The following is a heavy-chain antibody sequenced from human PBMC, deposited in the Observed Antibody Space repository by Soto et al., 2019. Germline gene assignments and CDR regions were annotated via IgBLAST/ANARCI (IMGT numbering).Heavy chain of an antibody. J-gene: IGHJ6*02. CDR2: ISTGSTNI. D-gene: IGHD3-9*01. Sequence: LRLSCSASGFTFSLHSMSWVRQAPGKGLEWVSYISTGSTNIHYADSVKGRFTISRDSASSSLYLQMNSLRGDDTAVYYCARGVRTDYYQYYGMDVWGQGTTVTVSS. V-gene: IGHV3-48*01. CDR1: GFTFSLHS. CDR3: ARGVRTDYYQYYGMDV.